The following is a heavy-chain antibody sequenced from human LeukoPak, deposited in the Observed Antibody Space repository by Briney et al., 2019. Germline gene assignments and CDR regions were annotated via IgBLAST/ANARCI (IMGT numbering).Heavy chain of an antibody. J-gene: IGHJ5*02. CDR3: ARAGGFTILWGAVNNWFDP. Sequence: KPSETLSLTCTVSGGSISSNDYYWGWIRQPPGKGLEWIGSMYYSGSTYHNPSLKSRVTISVDTSRNQFSLKLSSVTAADTAVYYCARAGGFTILWGAVNNWFDPWGQGTLVTVSS. D-gene: IGHD3-10*01. V-gene: IGHV4-39*07. CDR1: GGSISSNDYY. CDR2: MYYSGST.